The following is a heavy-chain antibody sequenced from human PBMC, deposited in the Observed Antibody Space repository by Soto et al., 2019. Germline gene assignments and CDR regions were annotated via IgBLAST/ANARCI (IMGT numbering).Heavy chain of an antibody. CDR1: GGSISSSSYY. Sequence: SETLSLTCTVSGGSISSSSYYWGWIRQPPGKGLEWIGSIYYSGSTYYNPSLKSRVTISVDTSKNQFSLKLSSVTAADTAVYYCARRSIAAAGNGAFDIWGQGTMVTVSS. CDR2: IYYSGST. V-gene: IGHV4-39*01. CDR3: ARRSIAAAGNGAFDI. D-gene: IGHD6-13*01. J-gene: IGHJ3*02.